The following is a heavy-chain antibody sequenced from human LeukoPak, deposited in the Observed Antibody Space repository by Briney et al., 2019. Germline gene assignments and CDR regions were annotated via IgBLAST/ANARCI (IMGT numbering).Heavy chain of an antibody. D-gene: IGHD6-13*01. V-gene: IGHV4-38-2*02. CDR1: GYSIRSGYY. Sequence: SETLSLTCTVSGYSIRSGYYWGWIRQPPGKGLEWIGSLYHSGSTNYNPSLKSRVTISVDTSKNQFSLKLSSVTAADTAVYYCASDLGIAAAINAFDFWGQGTMVTVSS. J-gene: IGHJ3*01. CDR3: ASDLGIAAAINAFDF. CDR2: LYHSGST.